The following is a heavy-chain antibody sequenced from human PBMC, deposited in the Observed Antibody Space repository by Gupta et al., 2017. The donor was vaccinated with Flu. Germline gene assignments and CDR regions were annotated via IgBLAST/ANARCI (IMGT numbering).Heavy chain of an antibody. V-gene: IGHV3-21*01. CDR3: AREHSSSWYRYFDY. CDR2: ISSSSSYI. CDR1: GFTFSSYS. J-gene: IGHJ4*02. D-gene: IGHD6-13*01. Sequence: EVQLVESGGGLVKPGGSLRLSCAASGFTFSSYSLNWVRQAPGKGLEWVSSISSSSSYIYYADSVKGRFTISRDNAKNSLYLQMNSLRAEDTAVYYCAREHSSSWYRYFDYWGQGTLVTVSS.